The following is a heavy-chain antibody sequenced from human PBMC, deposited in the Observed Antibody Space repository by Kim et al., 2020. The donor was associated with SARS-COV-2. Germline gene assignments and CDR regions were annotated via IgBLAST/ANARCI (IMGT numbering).Heavy chain of an antibody. V-gene: IGHV3-30*03. Sequence: GGSLRLSCAASGFTFSGYGMNWVRQAPGKGLEWVAVISSDGSNKDYPDSVKGRFTISRDNSKNTLYLQMNSLRPEDTAVYYCATERSGWYVKYFDSSGQG. D-gene: IGHD6-19*01. J-gene: IGHJ4*02. CDR3: ATERSGWYVKYFDS. CDR1: GFTFSGYG. CDR2: ISSDGSNK.